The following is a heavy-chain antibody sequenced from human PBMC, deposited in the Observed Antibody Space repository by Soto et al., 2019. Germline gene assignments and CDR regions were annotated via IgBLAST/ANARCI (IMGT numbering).Heavy chain of an antibody. J-gene: IGHJ6*02. Sequence: SVKVSCKASGGTFSSYAISWVRQAPGQGLEWMGGIIPIFGTANYAQKFQGRVTITADKSTSTAYMELSSLRSEDTAVYYCAHSPGDYYDGSGYRNYGMDVWGQGTTVTVSS. CDR3: AHSPGDYYDGSGYRNYGMDV. CDR2: IIPIFGTA. CDR1: GGTFSSYA. V-gene: IGHV1-69*06. D-gene: IGHD3-22*01.